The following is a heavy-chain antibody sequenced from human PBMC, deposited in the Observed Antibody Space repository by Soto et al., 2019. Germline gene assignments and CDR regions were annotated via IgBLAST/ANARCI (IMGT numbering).Heavy chain of an antibody. D-gene: IGHD1-26*01. J-gene: IGHJ4*02. Sequence: VCLRLSCSASGFTFDDYGMIWVLQVPGKGLEWVAGINWNGRTRNYADSVKGRFTISRDNGKNSLFLQMNSLRAEDTAVYYCVRDDVGVGIDYWGLGTLVTVSS. V-gene: IGHV3-20*04. CDR2: INWNGRTR. CDR3: VRDDVGVGIDY. CDR1: GFTFDDYG.